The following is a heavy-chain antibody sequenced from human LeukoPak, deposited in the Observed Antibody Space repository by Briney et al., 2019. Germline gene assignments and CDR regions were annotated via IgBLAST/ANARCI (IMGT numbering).Heavy chain of an antibody. J-gene: IGHJ4*02. CDR3: ARVTYGSGTYGAFDY. V-gene: IGHV3-21*01. CDR2: ISSSSSYI. CDR1: GFTFSSYS. Sequence: GGSLRLSCAASGFTFSSYSMNWVRQAPGKGLEWVSSISSSSSYIYYADSMKGRFTISRDNAKKSLYLQMNSLRAEDTAVYYCARVTYGSGTYGAFDYWGQGTLVTVSS. D-gene: IGHD3-10*01.